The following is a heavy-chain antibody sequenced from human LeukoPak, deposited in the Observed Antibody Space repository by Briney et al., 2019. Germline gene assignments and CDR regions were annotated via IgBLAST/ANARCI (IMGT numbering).Heavy chain of an antibody. V-gene: IGHV3-30*03. Sequence: PGGSLRLSCAASGLTFSSYAMSWVRQAPGKGLEWVAVISYDGSNKYYADSVKGRFTISRDNSKNTLYLQVNSLRAEDTAVYYCARFGVPYGVDVWGQGTTVTVSS. J-gene: IGHJ6*02. D-gene: IGHD3-16*01. CDR3: ARFGVPYGVDV. CDR1: GLTFSSYA. CDR2: ISYDGSNK.